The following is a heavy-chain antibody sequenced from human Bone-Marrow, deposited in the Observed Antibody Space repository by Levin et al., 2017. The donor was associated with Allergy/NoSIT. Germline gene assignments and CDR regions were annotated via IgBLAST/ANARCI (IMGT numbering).Heavy chain of an antibody. D-gene: IGHD3-10*01. J-gene: IGHJ5*02. V-gene: IGHV4-59*11. Sequence: SCTVSGDPINDHYWTWVRQPPGKGLEWIGHIFYVGTTKYNPSLGSRVTISLDPSKTQFSLTLTSVTAADTAVYYCAKVFRANWLDPWGQGTLVVVSS. CDR3: AKVFRANWLDP. CDR1: GDPINDHY. CDR2: IFYVGTT.